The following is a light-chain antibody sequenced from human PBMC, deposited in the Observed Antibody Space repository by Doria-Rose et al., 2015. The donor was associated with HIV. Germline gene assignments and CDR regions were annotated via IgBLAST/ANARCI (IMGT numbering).Light chain of an antibody. V-gene: IGKV3-20*01. CDR3: HQYGTSWT. Sequence: LTQSPGTLSLSPGERATLSCRASQSFSSTYLAWYQQKPGQAPSLLIYDGSTRATGIPGRFSASESGTDFTLTINRLGPEDFALYYCHQYGTSWTFGQGTKVEI. J-gene: IGKJ1*01. CDR2: DGS. CDR1: QSFSSTY.